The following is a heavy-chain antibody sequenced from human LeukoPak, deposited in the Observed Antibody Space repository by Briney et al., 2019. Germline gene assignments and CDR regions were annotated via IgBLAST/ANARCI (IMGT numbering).Heavy chain of an antibody. J-gene: IGHJ4*02. D-gene: IGHD3-9*01. CDR3: AREGSYYDILTGYYYFDY. Sequence: ASVKVSCKASGGTFSSYAISWVRQAPGQGLEWMGWISAYNGNTNYAQKLQGRVTMTTDTSTSTAYMELRSLRSDDTAVYYCAREGSYYDILTGYYYFDYWGQGTLVTVSS. CDR2: ISAYNGNT. V-gene: IGHV1-18*01. CDR1: GGTFSSYA.